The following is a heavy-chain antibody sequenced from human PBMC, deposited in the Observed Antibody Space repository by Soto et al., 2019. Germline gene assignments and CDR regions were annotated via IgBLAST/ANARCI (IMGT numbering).Heavy chain of an antibody. Sequence: SVGSLRLSCAASGFTFTNSAMNWVRQAPGKGLEWVSTMTGSGGSTYYADSVKGRFTISRDTSKNTVYLHMNSLRAEDTAVYYCTKDVADCGGDCFSGFDSWGQGTLVTVSS. V-gene: IGHV3-23*01. CDR2: MTGSGGST. J-gene: IGHJ4*02. D-gene: IGHD2-21*02. CDR1: GFTFTNSA. CDR3: TKDVADCGGDCFSGFDS.